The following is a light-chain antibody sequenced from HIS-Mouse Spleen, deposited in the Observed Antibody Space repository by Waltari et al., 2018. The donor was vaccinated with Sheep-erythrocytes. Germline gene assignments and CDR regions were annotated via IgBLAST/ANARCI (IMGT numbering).Light chain of an antibody. CDR3: CSYAGSYNHV. CDR2: DVS. V-gene: IGLV2-11*01. Sequence: QSALTQPRSVSGSPGPSVPIPCTGTRSDVGGSNYVSWYQQHQGKAPKLRIYDVSKRPSGVPDRFSGSKSGNTASLTISGLQAEDEADYYCCSYAGSYNHVFATGTKVTVL. J-gene: IGLJ1*01. CDR1: RSDVGGSNY.